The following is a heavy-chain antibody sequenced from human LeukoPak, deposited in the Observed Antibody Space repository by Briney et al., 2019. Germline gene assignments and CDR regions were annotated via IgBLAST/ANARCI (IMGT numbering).Heavy chain of an antibody. Sequence: PGGSLRLSCGASGFTFSNAWMSWVRQAPGKGLEWVGRIKSKTDGGTTDYAAPVKGRFTISRDDSKNTLYLQMNSLKTEDTAVYYCTTDGVVVAATSCDYWGQGTLVTVSS. J-gene: IGHJ4*02. CDR2: IKSKTDGGTT. V-gene: IGHV3-15*01. CDR1: GFTFSNAW. D-gene: IGHD2-15*01. CDR3: TTDGVVVAATSCDY.